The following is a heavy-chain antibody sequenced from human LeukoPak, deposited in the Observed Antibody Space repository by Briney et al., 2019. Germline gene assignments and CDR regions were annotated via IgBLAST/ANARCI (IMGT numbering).Heavy chain of an antibody. J-gene: IGHJ4*02. D-gene: IGHD3-10*01. CDR1: GFTVNDYY. CDR2: ITGSGDST. Sequence: GGSLRLSCAASGFTVNDYYMSWVRQAPGKGLEWVSAITGSGDSTYYADSVKGRFTISRDNSKNTLYLQMNSLRAEDTAIYYCARARFGEFSLFDYWGQGTLVTVSS. CDR3: ARARFGEFSLFDY. V-gene: IGHV3-23*01.